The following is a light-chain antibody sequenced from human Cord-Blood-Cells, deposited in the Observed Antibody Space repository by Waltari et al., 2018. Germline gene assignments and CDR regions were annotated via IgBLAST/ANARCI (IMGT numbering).Light chain of an antibody. V-gene: IGLV3-1*01. Sequence: SYELTQPPSVSVSPGQTASITCSGDKLGDKYACWYQQKPGQSPVLVIYQDSKRPSGIPERFSGSNSGNTATLTISGTPAMDEADYYCQAWDSSNWVFGGGTKLTVL. CDR3: QAWDSSNWV. J-gene: IGLJ3*02. CDR2: QDS. CDR1: KLGDKY.